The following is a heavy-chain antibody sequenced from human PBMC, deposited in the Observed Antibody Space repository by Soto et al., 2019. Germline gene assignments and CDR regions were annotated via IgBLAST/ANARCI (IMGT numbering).Heavy chain of an antibody. CDR1: GGSLSGATYS. J-gene: IGHJ4*02. V-gene: IGHV4-30-2*01. CDR2: IFPSGTT. Sequence: SETLSLTCGVPGGSLSGATYSWNWIRQPPGKGLEWIGYIFPSGTTYYNPSLKSRVTISIDVSKNQSSLSLRSLTAADTAVYYCARSREFDYWSQGTLVTVSS. CDR3: ARSREFDY.